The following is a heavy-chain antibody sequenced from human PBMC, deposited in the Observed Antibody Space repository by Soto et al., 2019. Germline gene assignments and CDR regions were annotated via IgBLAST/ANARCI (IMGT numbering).Heavy chain of an antibody. V-gene: IGHV3-53*04. CDR3: ARGKNYDSSSYYFDY. CDR1: GFTVSSNY. Sequence: GGSLRLSCAASGFTVSSNYMSWVRQAPGKGLEWVSVIYSGGSTYYADSVKGRFTISRHNSKNTLYLQMNSLRAEDTAVYYCARGKNYDSSSYYFDYWGQGALVTVSS. CDR2: IYSGGST. D-gene: IGHD3-22*01. J-gene: IGHJ4*02.